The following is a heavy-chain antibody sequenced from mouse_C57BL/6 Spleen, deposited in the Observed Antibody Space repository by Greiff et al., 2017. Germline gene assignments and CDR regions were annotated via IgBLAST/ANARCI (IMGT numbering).Heavy chain of an antibody. D-gene: IGHD2-1*01. Sequence: VKLMESGAELVRPGASVTLSCKASGYTFTDYEMHWVKQTPVHGLEWIGAIDPETGGTAYNQKFKGKAILTADKSSSTAYMELRSLTSEDSAVYYCTRLDGNYEGWFAYWGQGTLVTVSA. CDR1: GYTFTDYE. CDR2: IDPETGGT. V-gene: IGHV1-15*01. J-gene: IGHJ3*01. CDR3: TRLDGNYEGWFAY.